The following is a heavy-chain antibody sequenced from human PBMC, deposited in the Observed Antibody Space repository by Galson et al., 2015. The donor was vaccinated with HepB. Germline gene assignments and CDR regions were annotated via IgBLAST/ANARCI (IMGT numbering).Heavy chain of an antibody. CDR3: ARSTKRGYSYGHEY. CDR1: GFTFTTYW. D-gene: IGHD5-18*01. J-gene: IGHJ4*02. CDR2: IYPGDSAT. Sequence: QSGAEVKKPGESLKISCKGSGFTFTTYWIGWVRQMPGKGLEWMGVIYPGDSATRYSPSFQGQVTISADKSTSTAYLQWNSLKASDTAMYYCARSTKRGYSYGHEYCGQGTLVTVSS. V-gene: IGHV5-51*03.